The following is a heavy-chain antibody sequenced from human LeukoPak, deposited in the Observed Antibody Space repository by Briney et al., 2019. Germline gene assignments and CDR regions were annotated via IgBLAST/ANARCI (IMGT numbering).Heavy chain of an antibody. CDR1: GFTFRSYA. CDR2: ISSSGGDT. D-gene: IGHD2-15*01. Sequence: GGSLRLSCAASGFTFRSYAMSWVRQAPGKGLEWVSAISSSGGDTYYAGSVKGRFTISRDNSKNTLHLQMNSLRAEDTAVYYCAKHSGGSCYSVIDYWGQGTLVTVSS. J-gene: IGHJ4*02. CDR3: AKHSGGSCYSVIDY. V-gene: IGHV3-23*01.